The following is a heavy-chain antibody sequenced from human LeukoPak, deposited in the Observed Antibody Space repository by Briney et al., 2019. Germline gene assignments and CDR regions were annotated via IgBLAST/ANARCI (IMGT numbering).Heavy chain of an antibody. CDR1: GGTLLSYA. CDR2: IIPIFCTA. D-gene: IGHD2-15*01. Sequence: SVNVSCKASGGTLLSYAISWVRQAPGQGLEWMGGIIPIFCTANYAQKFQGRVTITADESTSTAYMELSSLRSEDTAVYYCARESVAVDIVVVVAAYGMDVWGKGTTVTVSS. V-gene: IGHV1-69*01. CDR3: ARESVAVDIVVVVAAYGMDV. J-gene: IGHJ6*04.